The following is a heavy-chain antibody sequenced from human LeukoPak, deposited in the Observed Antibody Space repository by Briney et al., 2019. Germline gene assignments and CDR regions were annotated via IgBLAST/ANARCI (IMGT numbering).Heavy chain of an antibody. CDR3: ARGVQSDSSGYYYFDY. CDR2: IWYDGSNK. V-gene: IGHV3-33*01. CDR1: GFTFSSYG. J-gene: IGHJ4*02. Sequence: GRSLRLSCAASGFTFSSYGMHWVRQAPGKGLERVAVIWYDGSNKYYADSVKGRFTISRDNSKNTLYLQMNSLRAEDTAVYYCARGVQSDSSGYYYFDYWGQGTLVTVSS. D-gene: IGHD3-22*01.